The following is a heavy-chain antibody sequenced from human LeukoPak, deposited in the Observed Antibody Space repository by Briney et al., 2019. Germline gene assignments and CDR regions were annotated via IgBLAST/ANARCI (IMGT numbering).Heavy chain of an antibody. J-gene: IGHJ3*02. Sequence: PSGTLSLTCTVSGGSISGYYWSWIRQPPGKGLEWIGYIYYSGSTNYNPSLKSRVTISVDTSKHQFSLKLSSVTAADTAVYYCARHAPYSSSRDDAFDIWGQGTMVTVSS. V-gene: IGHV4-59*08. CDR1: GGSISGYY. CDR3: ARHAPYSSSRDDAFDI. D-gene: IGHD6-13*01. CDR2: IYYSGST.